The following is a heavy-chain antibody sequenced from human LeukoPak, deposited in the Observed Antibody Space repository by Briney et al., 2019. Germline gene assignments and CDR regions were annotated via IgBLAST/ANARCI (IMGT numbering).Heavy chain of an antibody. D-gene: IGHD3-22*01. V-gene: IGHV1-69*13. CDR1: GGTFSSYA. Sequence: SVKVSCKASGGTFSSYAISWVRQAPGQGLEWMGGIIPIFGTANYAQKFQGRVTITADESTSTAYMELSSLRSEDTAVYYCARDGGSSGYSDAFDIWGQGTMVTVSS. CDR2: IIPIFGTA. J-gene: IGHJ3*02. CDR3: ARDGGSSGYSDAFDI.